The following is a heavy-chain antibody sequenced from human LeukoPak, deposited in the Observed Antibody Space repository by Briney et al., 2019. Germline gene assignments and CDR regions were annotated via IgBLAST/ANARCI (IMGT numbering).Heavy chain of an antibody. CDR3: ARYYYDSSGYYYGMDV. CDR2: ISSSGSTI. Sequence: PGGSLRLSCAASGFTFSSYAMSWIRQAPGKGLEWVSYISSSGSTIYYADSVKGRFTISRDNAKNSLYLQMNSLRAEDTAVYYCARYYYDSSGYYYGMDVWGQGTTVTVSS. J-gene: IGHJ6*02. CDR1: GFTFSSYA. V-gene: IGHV3-11*01. D-gene: IGHD3-22*01.